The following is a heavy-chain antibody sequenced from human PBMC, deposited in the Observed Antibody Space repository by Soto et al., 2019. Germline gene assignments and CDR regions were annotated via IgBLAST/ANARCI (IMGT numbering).Heavy chain of an antibody. J-gene: IGHJ4*02. V-gene: IGHV3-64D*08. CDR2: ISSNGGST. Sequence: ISSNGGSTYYADSVKGRFTISRDNSKNTLYLQMSSLRAEDTAVYYCVNSHCGGDCYSRRGANYFDYWGQGTLVTVSS. D-gene: IGHD2-21*02. CDR3: VNSHCGGDCYSRRGANYFDY.